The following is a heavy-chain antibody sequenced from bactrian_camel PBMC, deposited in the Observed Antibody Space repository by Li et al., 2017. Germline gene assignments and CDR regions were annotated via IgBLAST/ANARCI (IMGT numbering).Heavy chain of an antibody. CDR1: RYTYKRNC. CDR2: IEAGGDT. V-gene: IGHV3S53*01. D-gene: IGHD2*01. J-gene: IGHJ4*01. Sequence: QVQLVESGGGSVQAGGSLTLSCAAGRYTYKRNCMGWFRQAPGKEREGVAAIEAGGDTKYADSVKGRFTVSRDNANNTVSLMMDSLKPEDTAMYYCAANFGPYCSGPYLARRANFLGQGTQVTVS.